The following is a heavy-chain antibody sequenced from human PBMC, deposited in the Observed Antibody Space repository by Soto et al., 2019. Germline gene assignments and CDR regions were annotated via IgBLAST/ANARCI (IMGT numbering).Heavy chain of an antibody. Sequence: ASVKVSCKASGGTFSSYAISWVRQAPGQGLEWMGGIIPIFGTANYAQKFQGRVTITADKSTSTAYMELSSLRSEDTAVYYCAREASRGCYYGMDVWGQGTTVAVSS. CDR3: AREASRGCYYGMDV. CDR1: GGTFSSYA. CDR2: IIPIFGTA. V-gene: IGHV1-69*06. D-gene: IGHD6-19*01. J-gene: IGHJ6*02.